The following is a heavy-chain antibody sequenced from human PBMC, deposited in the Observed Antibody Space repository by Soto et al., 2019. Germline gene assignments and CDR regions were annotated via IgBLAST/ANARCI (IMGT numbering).Heavy chain of an antibody. V-gene: IGHV3-21*01. CDR3: ARALVGYNPGAFDY. Sequence: GGSLRLSCAASGFTFSSYWMNWVRQAPGKGLEWVSSISSSSSYIYYADSCKRRFTISRDNAKKSLYLQMNSLRAEDAAVYHCARALVGYNPGAFDYWGQGTLVTVSS. D-gene: IGHD5-12*01. CDR2: ISSSSSYI. CDR1: GFTFSSYW. J-gene: IGHJ4*02.